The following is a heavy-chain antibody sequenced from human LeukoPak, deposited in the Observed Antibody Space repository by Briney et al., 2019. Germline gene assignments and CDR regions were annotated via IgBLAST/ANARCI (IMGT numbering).Heavy chain of an antibody. Sequence: GESLQISCMTSGYSFTYYWIGWVRQMPGRGLEWLGVIFPGDSKTRYSPSFQGQVSISADRSSSTAYLQWSSLQASDTAMYYCARLWFGELAGIDYWGQGTLVTVSS. D-gene: IGHD3-10*01. CDR3: ARLWFGELAGIDY. J-gene: IGHJ4*02. CDR1: GYSFTYYW. CDR2: IFPGDSKT. V-gene: IGHV5-51*01.